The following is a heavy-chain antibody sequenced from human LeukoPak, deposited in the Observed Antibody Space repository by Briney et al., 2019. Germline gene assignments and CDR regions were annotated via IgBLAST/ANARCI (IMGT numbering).Heavy chain of an antibody. J-gene: IGHJ6*03. CDR2: IYYSGYT. CDR3: ARDRCSGGSCYSDYYYYMDV. Sequence: SETLSLTCTVSGGSISSYYWSWIRQPPGKGLKWIGNIYYSGYTTYNPSLKSRVTMSVDTSKNQFSLKLSSVTAADTAVYYCARDRCSGGSCYSDYYYYMDVWGKGTTVTVSS. V-gene: IGHV4-59*01. CDR1: GGSISSYY. D-gene: IGHD2-15*01.